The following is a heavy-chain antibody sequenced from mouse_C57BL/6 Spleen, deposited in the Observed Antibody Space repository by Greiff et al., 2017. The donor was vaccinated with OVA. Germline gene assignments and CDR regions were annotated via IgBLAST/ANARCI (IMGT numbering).Heavy chain of an antibody. CDR2: INPSTGGT. CDR3: AGIYYDYDGGIYYAMDD. Sequence: VQLQQSGPELVKPGASVKISCKASGYSFTGYYMNWVKQSPEKSLEWIGEINPSTGGTTYNQKFKAKATLTVDKSSSTAYMQLKSLTSEDSAVYYCAGIYYDYDGGIYYAMDDWGQGTSVTVSS. D-gene: IGHD2-4*01. J-gene: IGHJ4*01. CDR1: GYSFTGYY. V-gene: IGHV1-42*01.